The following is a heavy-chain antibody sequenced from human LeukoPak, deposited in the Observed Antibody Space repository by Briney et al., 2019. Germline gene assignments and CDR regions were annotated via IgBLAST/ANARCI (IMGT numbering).Heavy chain of an antibody. CDR1: GGSISSHY. CDR2: INHSGST. Sequence: PSETLSLTCTVSGGSISSHYWSWIRQPPGKGLEWIGEINHSGSTNYNPSLKSRVTISVDTSKNQFSLKLSSVTAADTAVYYCAGLYGSGSRNFDYWGQGTLVTVSS. D-gene: IGHD3-10*01. V-gene: IGHV4-34*01. J-gene: IGHJ4*02. CDR3: AGLYGSGSRNFDY.